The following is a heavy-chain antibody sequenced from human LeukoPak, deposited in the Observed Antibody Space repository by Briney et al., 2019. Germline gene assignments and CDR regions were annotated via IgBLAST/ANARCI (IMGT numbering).Heavy chain of an antibody. V-gene: IGHV3-21*01. Sequence: GGSLRLSCEASGFTFSGYWMTWVRQAPGKGLEWVSSITTSGSYIYYADSVKVRFTISRDNAKNSLYLQMTSLRAEDTAVYYCARHRAASDYWGQGTLVTVSS. CDR2: ITTSGSYI. CDR3: ARHRAASDY. CDR1: GFTFSGYW. J-gene: IGHJ4*02. D-gene: IGHD6-25*01.